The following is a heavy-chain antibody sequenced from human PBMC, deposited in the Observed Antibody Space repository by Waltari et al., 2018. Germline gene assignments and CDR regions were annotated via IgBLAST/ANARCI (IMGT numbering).Heavy chain of an antibody. Sequence: EGQLVESGGGLVQPGGSLKLSCAASGFAFSSFWMHWVRQVPGQGLVWVSRINSDGSDTSDADSVRGRFTVSRDNAKNMVYLQMKSLRAEDTAIYYCTRDSPSWIWGQGTMVSVSS. CDR3: TRDSPSWI. J-gene: IGHJ3*02. V-gene: IGHV3-74*01. CDR2: INSDGSDT. CDR1: GFAFSSFW.